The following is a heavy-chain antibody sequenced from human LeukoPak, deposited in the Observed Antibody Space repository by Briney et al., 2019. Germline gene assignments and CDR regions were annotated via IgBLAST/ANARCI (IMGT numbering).Heavy chain of an antibody. CDR2: IYYSGST. J-gene: IGHJ4*02. V-gene: IGHV4-59*01. Sequence: SETLSLTCTVSGGSISSYYWSWIRQPPGKGLEWIGYIYYSGSTNYNPSLKSRVTISVDTSKNQFSLKLSSVTAADTAVYYCARGGQELLIDYWGQGTLVTVSS. CDR1: GGSISSYY. CDR3: ARGGQELLIDY. D-gene: IGHD1-26*01.